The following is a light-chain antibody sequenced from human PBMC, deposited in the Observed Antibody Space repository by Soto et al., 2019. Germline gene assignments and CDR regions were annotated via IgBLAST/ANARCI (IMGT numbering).Light chain of an antibody. CDR1: QSISSW. CDR2: AAS. J-gene: IGKJ4*01. V-gene: IGKV1D-12*01. Sequence: DIPMTQSPASVSASAGDRVTITCRASQSISSWLAWYQQKPGKAPQLLIYAASSLKNGVPSRFSGSGSGTDFTLTISSLQPEDFATYYCQQADSFPLTFGGGTKVEIK. CDR3: QQADSFPLT.